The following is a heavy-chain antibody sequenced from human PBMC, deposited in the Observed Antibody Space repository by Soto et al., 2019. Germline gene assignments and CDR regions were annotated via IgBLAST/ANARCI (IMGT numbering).Heavy chain of an antibody. CDR1: GGSISSGAYY. CDR3: ARVGGFGATTIDY. Sequence: QVQLQESGPGLVKPSQTLSLTCTVSGGSISSGAYYWRWIRQPPGKGLEWIGYIYYSGSTYYNPSLKSRVTRSVDTSNHQFSLKLSSVTAADTAVYYCARVGGFGATTIDYWGQGTLVTVSS. V-gene: IGHV4-30-4*01. D-gene: IGHD3-10*01. CDR2: IYYSGST. J-gene: IGHJ4*02.